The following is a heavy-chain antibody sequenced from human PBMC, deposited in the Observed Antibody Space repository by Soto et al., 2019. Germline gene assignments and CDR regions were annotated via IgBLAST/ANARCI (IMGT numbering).Heavy chain of an antibody. CDR3: ARERDLKGVMDV. Sequence: SETLSLTCTVSGGSISSYYWSWIRQPPGKGLEWIGYIYYSGSTNYNPSLKSRVTISVDTSKNQFSLKLSSVPAADTAVYYCARERDLKGVMDVWSQGTTDTAP. J-gene: IGHJ6*02. V-gene: IGHV4-59*01. CDR1: GGSISSYY. CDR2: IYYSGST.